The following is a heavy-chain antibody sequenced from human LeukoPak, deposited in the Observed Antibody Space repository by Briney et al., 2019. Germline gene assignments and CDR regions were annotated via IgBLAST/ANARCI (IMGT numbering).Heavy chain of an antibody. V-gene: IGHV4-59*01. CDR2: IYDSGSA. CDR3: ARVIYYYYSSGYYTYYFDY. J-gene: IGHJ4*02. CDR1: GGSISSYS. D-gene: IGHD3-22*01. Sequence: SETLSLTCAVSGGSISSYSWSWIRQPPGKGMEGVGYIYDSGSANYNPSLTSPFTISVSTSTNKFYLKLSYVTAADTAVYYCARVIYYYYSSGYYTYYFDYWGQGTLVTVSS.